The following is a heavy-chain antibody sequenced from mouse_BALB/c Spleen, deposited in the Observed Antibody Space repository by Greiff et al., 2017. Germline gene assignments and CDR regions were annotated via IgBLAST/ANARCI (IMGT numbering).Heavy chain of an antibody. Sequence: EVQVVESGGGLVQPGGSRKLSCAASGFTFSSFGMHWVRQAPEKGLEWVAYISSGSSTIYYADTVKGRFTISRDNPKNTLFLQMTSLRSEDTAMYYCARDDYYGSSYWYFDVWGAGTTVTVSS. CDR3: ARDDYYGSSYWYFDV. D-gene: IGHD1-1*01. CDR2: ISSGSSTI. J-gene: IGHJ1*01. V-gene: IGHV5-17*02. CDR1: GFTFSSFG.